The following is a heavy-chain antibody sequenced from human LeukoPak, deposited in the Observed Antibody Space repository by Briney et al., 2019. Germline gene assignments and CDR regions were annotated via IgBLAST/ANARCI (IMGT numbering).Heavy chain of an antibody. CDR3: AILVWLLDY. Sequence: GGSLRLSCAASGFTFSSYEMNWVRQAPGKGLEWVSYISSSGSTIYYADSVKGRFTISRDNAKNSLYLQMNSLRAEDTAVYYWAILVWLLDYWGQGTLVTVSS. J-gene: IGHJ4*02. D-gene: IGHD3-9*01. CDR1: GFTFSSYE. CDR2: ISSSGSTI. V-gene: IGHV3-48*03.